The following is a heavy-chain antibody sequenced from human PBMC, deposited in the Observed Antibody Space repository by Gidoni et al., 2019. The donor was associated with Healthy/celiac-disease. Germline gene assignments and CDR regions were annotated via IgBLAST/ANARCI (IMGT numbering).Heavy chain of an antibody. CDR1: GGSISSSSYY. D-gene: IGHD3-9*01. J-gene: IGHJ4*02. Sequence: QLQLQESGPGLVKPSETLSLPCTVPGGSISSSSYYWGWFRQPPGKGLEWIGSIYYSGSTYYNPSLKSRVTISVDTSKNQFSLKLSSVTAADTAVYYCAIVGPGDILGDWGQGTLVTVSS. CDR3: AIVGPGDILGD. V-gene: IGHV4-39*01. CDR2: IYYSGST.